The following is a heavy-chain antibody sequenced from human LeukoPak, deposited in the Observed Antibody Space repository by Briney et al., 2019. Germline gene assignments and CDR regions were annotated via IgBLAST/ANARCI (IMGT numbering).Heavy chain of an antibody. CDR3: ARVGYCSSTSCPDHYYYYYYMDV. D-gene: IGHD2-2*01. CDR1: GGSTSSYY. V-gene: IGHV4-59*01. Sequence: SETLSLTCTVSGGSTSSYYWSWIRQPPGKGLEWIGYIYYSGSTNYNPSLKSRVTISVDTSKNQFSLKLSSVTAADTAVYYCARVGYCSSTSCPDHYYYYYYMDVWGKGTTVTVSS. J-gene: IGHJ6*03. CDR2: IYYSGST.